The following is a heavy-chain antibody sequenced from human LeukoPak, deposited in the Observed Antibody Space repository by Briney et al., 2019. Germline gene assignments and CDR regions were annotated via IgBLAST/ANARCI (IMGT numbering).Heavy chain of an antibody. CDR1: GGSISSGSYY. D-gene: IGHD3-3*01. V-gene: IGHV4-61*02. Sequence: SETLSLTCTVSGGSISSGSYYWSWIRQPAGKGLEWIGRIYTSGSTNYNPSLKSRVTISVDTSKNQFSLKLSSVTAADTAVYYCARVARAVTIFGVVTPYYFDYWGQGTLVTVSS. CDR3: ARVARAVTIFGVVTPYYFDY. CDR2: IYTSGST. J-gene: IGHJ4*02.